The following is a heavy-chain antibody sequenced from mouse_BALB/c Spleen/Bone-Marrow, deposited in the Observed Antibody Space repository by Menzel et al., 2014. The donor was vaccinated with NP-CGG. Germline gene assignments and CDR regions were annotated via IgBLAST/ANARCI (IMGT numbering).Heavy chain of an antibody. CDR3: ARWEYYAMDY. Sequence: EVQLQQSGAELVKPGASVKLSCTASGFNIKDTYMHWVKQRPEQGLEWIGRIDPANGNTKYDPKFQGKATITADTSSNTAYLQLSSLASEDTAVYYCARWEYYAMDYWGQGTSVTVSS. D-gene: IGHD4-1*01. CDR2: IDPANGNT. J-gene: IGHJ4*01. CDR1: GFNIKDTY. V-gene: IGHV14-3*02.